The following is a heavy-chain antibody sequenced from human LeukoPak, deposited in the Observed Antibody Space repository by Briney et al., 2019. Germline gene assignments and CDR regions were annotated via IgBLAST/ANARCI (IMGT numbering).Heavy chain of an antibody. CDR3: VRLRWELLAPYFDH. V-gene: IGHV4-59*01. CDR1: TDSTNTYY. CDR2: IYHSGST. D-gene: IGHD2-15*01. Sequence: PSETLFLTCSVSTDSTNTYYWSWIWQSPGKGLEWIGHIYHSGSTDYNPSFKSRVTISIDMSKKEFSLKLTSVTVADTAMYYCVRLRWELLAPYFDHWGQGAFVIVSS. J-gene: IGHJ4*02.